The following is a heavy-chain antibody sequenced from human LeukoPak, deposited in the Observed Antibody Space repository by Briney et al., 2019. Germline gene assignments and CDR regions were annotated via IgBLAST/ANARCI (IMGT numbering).Heavy chain of an antibody. J-gene: IGHJ4*02. CDR1: GGSISSGSYY. V-gene: IGHV4-61*02. D-gene: IGHD3-22*01. CDR2: IYTSGST. Sequence: SETLSLTCTVSGGSISSGSYYWSWIRQPAGKGLEWIGRIYTSGSTNYNPSLKSRVTISVDTSKNQFSLKLSSVTAADTAVHYCARERDYYDPWGQGTLVTVSS. CDR3: ARERDYYDP.